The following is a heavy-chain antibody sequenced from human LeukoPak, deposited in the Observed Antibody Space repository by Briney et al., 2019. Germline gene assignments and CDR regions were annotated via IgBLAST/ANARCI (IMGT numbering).Heavy chain of an antibody. CDR1: GYTFTGYY. Sequence: ASVKVSCKASGYTFTGYYMHWVRQAPGQGLEWMGWINPNSGGTNYAQKFQGRVTMTRETSISTAYMELSRLRSDDTAVYYCARYCASTSPRDAFDIWGQGTMVTVSS. J-gene: IGHJ3*02. D-gene: IGHD2-2*01. V-gene: IGHV1-2*02. CDR3: ARYCASTSPRDAFDI. CDR2: INPNSGGT.